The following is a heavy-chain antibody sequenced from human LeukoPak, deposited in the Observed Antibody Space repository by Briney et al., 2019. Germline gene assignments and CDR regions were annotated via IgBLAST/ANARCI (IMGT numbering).Heavy chain of an antibody. V-gene: IGHV3-48*02. CDR1: GFTFSSYS. D-gene: IGHD6-6*01. Sequence: PGGSLRLSCAASGFTFSSYSMNWVRQAPGKGLEWVSYISSSSSTIYYADSVKGRFTISRDNAKNSLYLQMNSLRDEDTAAYYCARSSYSSSSWFRNWFDPWGQGTLVTVSS. J-gene: IGHJ5*02. CDR2: ISSSSSTI. CDR3: ARSSYSSSSWFRNWFDP.